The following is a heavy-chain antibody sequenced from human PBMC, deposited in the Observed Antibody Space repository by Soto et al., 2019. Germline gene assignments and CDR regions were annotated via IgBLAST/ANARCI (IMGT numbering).Heavy chain of an antibody. CDR3: ARETAAAGTNWFDP. J-gene: IGHJ5*02. D-gene: IGHD6-13*01. CDR1: GGSISSYS. V-gene: IGHV4-4*07. CDR2: IYSSGST. Sequence: SETLSLTCTVSGGSISSYSWGWIRQPAGRGLEWIGRIYSSGSTNYNPSLKSRVTMPVDTSKNQFSLKLSSVTAADTAVYYCARETAAAGTNWFDPWGQGTQVTVSS.